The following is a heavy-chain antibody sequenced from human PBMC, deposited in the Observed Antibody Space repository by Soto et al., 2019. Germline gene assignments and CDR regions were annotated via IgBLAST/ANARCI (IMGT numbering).Heavy chain of an antibody. CDR1: GSPIGSYY. CDR3: ARVPSP. J-gene: IGHJ5*02. CDR2: IYHSGST. Sequence: SETLSLTCTVSGSPIGSYYWSWIRQPPGKGLEWIGYIYHSGSTYYNPSLKSRVTISVDRSKNQFSLKLSSVTAADTAVYYCARVPSPWGQGTLVTVSS. V-gene: IGHV4-30-2*01.